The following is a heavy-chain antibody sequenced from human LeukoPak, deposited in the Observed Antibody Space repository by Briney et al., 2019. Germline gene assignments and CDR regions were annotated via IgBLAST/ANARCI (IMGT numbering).Heavy chain of an antibody. V-gene: IGHV3-11*01. J-gene: IGHJ4*02. Sequence: GGSLRRSCAASGFTFSDYYMSWIRQAPGKGLEWVSYISSSGSTIYYADSVKGRLTISRDNAKNSLYLQMNSLRAEDTAVYYCARARSDVWGSYYVYWGQGTLVTVSS. CDR2: ISSSGSTI. CDR1: GFTFSDYY. D-gene: IGHD3-16*01. CDR3: ARARSDVWGSYYVY.